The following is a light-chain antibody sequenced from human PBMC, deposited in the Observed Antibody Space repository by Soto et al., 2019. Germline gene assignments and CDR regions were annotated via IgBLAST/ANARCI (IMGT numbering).Light chain of an antibody. CDR3: RYYGSSYSIT. CDR2: YEX. V-gene: IGKV3-20*01. Sequence: VVTQSPGTLSLSPGERATLSCRASQSFSSYYRAWDAHKPGQAPRLLXXYEXSKGTGSLERFSGSGSGRDFTLTISRLEPEDFAVYYCRYYGSSYSITFGQGTRLEIK. J-gene: IGKJ5*01. CDR1: QSFSSYY.